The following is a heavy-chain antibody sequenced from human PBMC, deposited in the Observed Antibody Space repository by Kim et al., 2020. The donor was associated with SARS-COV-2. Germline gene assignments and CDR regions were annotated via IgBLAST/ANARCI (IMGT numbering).Heavy chain of an antibody. CDR3: AKTLGFAYFDY. CDR2: ISGSGDST. Sequence: GGSLRLSCAASGFTFSSYAMSWVRQAPGKGPEWVSGISGSGDSTYYADSVKGRFTVSRDNSKSTLYLQMNSLRAEDMAVYYCAKTLGFAYFDYWGQGSLVTVSS. CDR1: GFTFSSYA. V-gene: IGHV3-23*01. J-gene: IGHJ4*02.